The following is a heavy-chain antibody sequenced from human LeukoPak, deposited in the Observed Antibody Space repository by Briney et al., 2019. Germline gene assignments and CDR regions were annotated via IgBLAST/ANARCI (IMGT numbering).Heavy chain of an antibody. J-gene: IGHJ4*02. D-gene: IGHD3-16*01. CDR1: DDSISDYY. CDR3: TRGAGWLIYY. Sequence: PSETLSLTCTVSDDSISDYYRGWIRQPPGKGLEWIGYFYNSGRSTYNPSLKSRVTISADTSKNHFSLKLNSVTTADTAVYYCTRGAGWLIYYWGQGILVTVSS. CDR2: FYNSGRS. V-gene: IGHV4-59*01.